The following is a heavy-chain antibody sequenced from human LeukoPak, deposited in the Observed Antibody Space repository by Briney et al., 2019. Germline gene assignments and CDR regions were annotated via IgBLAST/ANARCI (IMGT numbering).Heavy chain of an antibody. CDR2: IGTAGDT. V-gene: IGHV3-13*04. D-gene: IGHD2-21*02. CDR1: GFTFSSYD. CDR3: ARGSAVGVTAPKY. Sequence: GGSLRLSCAASGFTFSSYDMHWVRQATGKGLEWVSAIGTAGDTYYPGSVKGRFTVSRDNSKNTLFLQMSSLRAEDTAVYYCARGSAVGVTAPKYWGQGTLVTVSS. J-gene: IGHJ4*02.